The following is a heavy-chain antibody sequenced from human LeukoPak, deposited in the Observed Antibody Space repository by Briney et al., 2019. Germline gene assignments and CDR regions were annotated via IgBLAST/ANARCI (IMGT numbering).Heavy chain of an antibody. V-gene: IGHV4-30-4*01. J-gene: IGHJ4*02. CDR2: IYYSGST. CDR3: ARGSVDSREDSFDY. Sequence: PSETLSLTRTVSGGSISSGDYYWSWIRQPPGKGLEWIGYIYYSGSTYYNPSLKSRVTISVDTSKNQFSLKLSSVTAADTAVYYCARGSVDSREDSFDYWGQGTLVTVSS. CDR1: GGSISSGDYY. D-gene: IGHD3-22*01.